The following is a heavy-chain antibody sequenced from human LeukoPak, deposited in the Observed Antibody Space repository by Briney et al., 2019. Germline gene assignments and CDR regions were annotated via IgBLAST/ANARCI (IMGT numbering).Heavy chain of an antibody. Sequence: GGSLRLSCAASGFTFSNYAMSWVRQAPGKGLEWVSAMSGTGGSTYYADSVKGRFTISRDDSKNTLYLQMNSLRAEDTAVYYCAKDTRQLLWFGELYYFDYWGQGTLVTVSS. V-gene: IGHV3-23*01. J-gene: IGHJ4*02. CDR2: MSGTGGST. CDR1: GFTFSNYA. CDR3: AKDTRQLLWFGELYYFDY. D-gene: IGHD3-10*01.